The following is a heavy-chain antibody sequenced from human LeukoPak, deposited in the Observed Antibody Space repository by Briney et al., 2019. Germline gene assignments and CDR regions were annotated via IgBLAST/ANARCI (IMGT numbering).Heavy chain of an antibody. CDR3: ARTPRNGYIEGY. CDR1: RGTFSSYA. Sequence: ASVKVSCKASRGTFSSYAISWVRQATGQGLEWMGWMNPNSGDTGYAQNFQGRVTMTRDTSINTAYMELSSLRSEDTAVYYCARTPRNGYIEGYWGQGTLVTVSS. J-gene: IGHJ4*02. V-gene: IGHV1-8*02. D-gene: IGHD5-24*01. CDR2: MNPNSGDT.